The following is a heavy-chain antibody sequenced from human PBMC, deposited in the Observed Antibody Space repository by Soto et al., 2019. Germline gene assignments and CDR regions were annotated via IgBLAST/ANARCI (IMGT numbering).Heavy chain of an antibody. CDR1: GGSVSSGSYY. V-gene: IGHV4-61*01. CDR2: IYYSGST. J-gene: IGHJ3*02. D-gene: IGHD6-13*01. CDR3: ATRGSYSRSWYFAFDI. Sequence: QVQLQESGPGLVKPSETLSLTCTVSGGSVSSGSYYWSWIRQPPGKGLEWIGYIYYSGSTNYNPSLKSRVTISVDTSKNQFSLKLSGVTAADTAVYYCATRGSYSRSWYFAFDIWGQGTMVTVSS.